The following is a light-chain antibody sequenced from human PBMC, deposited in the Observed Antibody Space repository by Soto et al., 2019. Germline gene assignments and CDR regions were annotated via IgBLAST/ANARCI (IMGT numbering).Light chain of an antibody. Sequence: QAVVTQPPSVSGAPGQRVTISCTGSSSNIGADYDVQWFQQLPGTAPKILIFATTNRPSGVPDRFSGSKSGTSASLAITGLQAEDEADYYCQSYDTSLSPLVVFGGGTKVTVL. J-gene: IGLJ2*01. V-gene: IGLV1-40*01. CDR2: ATT. CDR1: SSNIGADYD. CDR3: QSYDTSLSPLVV.